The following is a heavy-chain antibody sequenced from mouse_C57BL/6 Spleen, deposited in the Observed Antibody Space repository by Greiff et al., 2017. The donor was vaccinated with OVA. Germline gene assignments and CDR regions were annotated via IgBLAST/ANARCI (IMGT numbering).Heavy chain of an antibody. Sequence: VKLMESGPGLVQPSQSLSITCTVSGFSLTSYGVHWVRQSPGKGLEWLGVIWRGGSTDYNAAFMSRLSITKDNSKSQVFFKMNSLQADDTAIYYCATPYYSNYVGFAYWGQGTLVTVSA. D-gene: IGHD2-5*01. CDR3: ATPYYSNYVGFAY. J-gene: IGHJ3*01. V-gene: IGHV2-5*01. CDR1: GFSLTSYG. CDR2: IWRGGST.